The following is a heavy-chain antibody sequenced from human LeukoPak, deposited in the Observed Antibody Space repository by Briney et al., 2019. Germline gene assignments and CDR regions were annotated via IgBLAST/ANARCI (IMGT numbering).Heavy chain of an antibody. CDR1: GYTFTGYY. D-gene: IGHD2-15*01. J-gene: IGHJ3*02. V-gene: IGHV1-2*06. Sequence: ASVKVSCKASGYTFTGYYMHWVRQAPGQGLEWVGRINPDSGGTNYAQKFQDSVTMTRDTSISTAYMELSRLRSDDTAVYYCARDLGYCSGGRCYCAFDIWGQGTMVTVSS. CDR3: ARDLGYCSGGRCYCAFDI. CDR2: INPDSGGT.